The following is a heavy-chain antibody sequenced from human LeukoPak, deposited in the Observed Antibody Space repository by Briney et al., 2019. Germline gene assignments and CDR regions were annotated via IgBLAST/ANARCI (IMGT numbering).Heavy chain of an antibody. V-gene: IGHV3-30*18. CDR1: GFTFSSYG. J-gene: IGHJ6*02. CDR2: ISYDGSNK. CDR3: AKDATYYDFWSGYYPSYGMDV. Sequence: PGGSLRLSCAASGFTFSSYGMHWVRQAPGKGLEWVAVISYDGSNKYYADSVKGRFTISRDNSKNTLYLQMNSLRAEDTAVYYCAKDATYYDFWSGYYPSYGMDVWGQGTTVTVSS. D-gene: IGHD3-3*01.